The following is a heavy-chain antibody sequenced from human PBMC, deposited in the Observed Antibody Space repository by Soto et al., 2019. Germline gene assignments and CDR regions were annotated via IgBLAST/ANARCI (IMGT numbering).Heavy chain of an antibody. CDR3: ATDIVELELGTSDY. V-gene: IGHV1-24*01. D-gene: IGHD1-7*01. CDR2: FDPEDGET. CDR1: GYTLTELS. Sequence: GASVKVSCKVSGYTLTELSMDCVRQAPGKGLEWMGGFDPEDGETIYAQKFQGRVTMTEDTSTDTAYMELSSLRSEDTAVYYCATDIVELELGTSDYWGQGTLVTVSS. J-gene: IGHJ4*02.